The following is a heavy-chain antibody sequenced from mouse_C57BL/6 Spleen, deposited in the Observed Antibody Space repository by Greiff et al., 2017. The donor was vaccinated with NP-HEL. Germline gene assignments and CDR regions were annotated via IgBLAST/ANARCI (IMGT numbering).Heavy chain of an antibody. D-gene: IGHD3-1*01. CDR1: GFTFSDYY. V-gene: IGHV5-12*01. J-gene: IGHJ4*01. Sequence: EVKLVESGGGLVQPGGSLKLSCAASGFTFSDYYMYWVRQTPEKRLEWVAYISNGGGSTYYPDTVKGRFTISRDNAKNTLYLQRSRLKSEDTAMYYCARRGYVDYAMDYWGQGTSVTVSS. CDR2: ISNGGGST. CDR3: ARRGYVDYAMDY.